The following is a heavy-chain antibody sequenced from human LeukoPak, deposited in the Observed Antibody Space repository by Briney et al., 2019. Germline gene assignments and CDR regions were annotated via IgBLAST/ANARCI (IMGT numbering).Heavy chain of an antibody. Sequence: GGPLRLSCAASGFTFSSYGMHWVRQAPGKGLEWVAFIRYDGSNKYYADSVKGRFTISRDNSKNTLYLQMNSLRAEDTAVYYCAKDESYSSSGIDYWGQGTLVTVSS. CDR3: AKDESYSSSGIDY. D-gene: IGHD6-6*01. V-gene: IGHV3-30*02. J-gene: IGHJ4*02. CDR1: GFTFSSYG. CDR2: IRYDGSNK.